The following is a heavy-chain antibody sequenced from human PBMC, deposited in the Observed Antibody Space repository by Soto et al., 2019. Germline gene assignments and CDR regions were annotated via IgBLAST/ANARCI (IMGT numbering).Heavy chain of an antibody. Sequence: QVQLQESGPGLVKPSGTLSLTCAVSGASISSNWWSWVRQPPGKGLEWIGEISHSGDTNYNPSLKRRXXMXVXXSKKRLSLELRSVTAADTAVYYCARDGKNGYNLGYWGQGTLVTVSS. D-gene: IGHD5-12*01. CDR1: GASISSNW. CDR2: ISHSGDT. CDR3: ARDGKNGYNLGY. J-gene: IGHJ4*02. V-gene: IGHV4-4*02.